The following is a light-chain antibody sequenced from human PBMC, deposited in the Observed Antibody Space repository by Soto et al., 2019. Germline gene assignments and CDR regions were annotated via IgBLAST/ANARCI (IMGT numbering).Light chain of an antibody. J-gene: IGLJ1*01. CDR1: SSDVGGYKY. V-gene: IGLV2-14*01. CDR2: DVS. Sequence: QSALTQPASVSGSPGQSITISCTGTSSDVGGYKYVSWYQQHPGKGPKLMIYDVSNRPSGVSNRFSGSKSGNTASLTTSGLQPEDEADYYCSSYTGSSTYVFGTGTKLTVL. CDR3: SSYTGSSTYV.